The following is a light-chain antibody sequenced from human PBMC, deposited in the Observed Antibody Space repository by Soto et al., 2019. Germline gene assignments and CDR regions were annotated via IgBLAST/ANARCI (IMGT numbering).Light chain of an antibody. CDR3: QHYNSYSEA. CDR1: QTISSW. J-gene: IGKJ1*01. V-gene: IGKV1-5*03. CDR2: KAS. Sequence: DIQMTQSPSTLSGSVGDRVTITCRASQTISSWLAWYQQKPGKAPKLLIYKASTLRSGVPSRFSGSRSGTEFTLTISILQNDDFATYYCQHYNSYSEAIGQGTKVDSK.